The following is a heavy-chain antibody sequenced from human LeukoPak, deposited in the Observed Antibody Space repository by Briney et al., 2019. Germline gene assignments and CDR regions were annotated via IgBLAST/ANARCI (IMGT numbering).Heavy chain of an antibody. V-gene: IGHV3-20*04. CDR1: GFTFDDYG. Sequence: RSGGSLRLSCAASGFTFDDYGMSWVRQAPGKGLEWVSGINWNGGSTGYADSVKGRFTISRDNAKNSLYLQMNSLRAEDTASYYCARIWNSNYFDYWGQGTLVTVSS. J-gene: IGHJ4*02. D-gene: IGHD1/OR15-1a*01. CDR2: INWNGGST. CDR3: ARIWNSNYFDY.